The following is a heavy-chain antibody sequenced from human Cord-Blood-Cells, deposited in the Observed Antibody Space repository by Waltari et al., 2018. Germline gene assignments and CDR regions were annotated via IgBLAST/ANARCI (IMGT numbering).Heavy chain of an antibody. CDR3: ARDNRGYSYGDAFDI. V-gene: IGHV4-30-2*01. CDR2: IYHSGST. J-gene: IGHJ3*02. D-gene: IGHD5-18*01. Sequence: QLQLQESGSGLVKPSQTLSLTCAVSGGSISSGGYSWRWLRQPPGKGLEWIGYIYHSGSTYYNPSLKSRVTISVDRSKNQFSLKLSSVTAADTAVYYCARDNRGYSYGDAFDIWGQGTMVTVSS. CDR1: GGSISSGGYS.